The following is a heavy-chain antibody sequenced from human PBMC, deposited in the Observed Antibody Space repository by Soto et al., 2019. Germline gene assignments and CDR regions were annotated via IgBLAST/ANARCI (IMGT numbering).Heavy chain of an antibody. CDR3: ARGRPSDY. Sequence: PSETLCLTCAVYGGSFSGYDGSWIRQPPGKGLEWIGEINHSGSTNYNPSLKSRVTISVDTSKNQFSLKLSSVTAADTAVYYCARGRPSDYWGQGTLVTVSS. CDR1: GGSFSGYD. V-gene: IGHV4-34*01. J-gene: IGHJ4*02. CDR2: INHSGST.